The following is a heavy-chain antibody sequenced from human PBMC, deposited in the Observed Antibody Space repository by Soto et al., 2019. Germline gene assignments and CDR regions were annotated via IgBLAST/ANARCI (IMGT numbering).Heavy chain of an antibody. CDR2: INAGNGNT. Sequence: QVHLVQSGAEVKKPGASVKVSCKASGYTLSSYVIHWVRQAPGQRLEWMGWINAGNGNTKYSQKFQGRATITRDTSASTAYMEMSRLRSEDTAVYYCAREDHGDYYWYFDLCGRGTLVTVSS. V-gene: IGHV1-3*01. CDR3: AREDHGDYYWYFDL. CDR1: GYTLSSYV. D-gene: IGHD4-17*01. J-gene: IGHJ2*01.